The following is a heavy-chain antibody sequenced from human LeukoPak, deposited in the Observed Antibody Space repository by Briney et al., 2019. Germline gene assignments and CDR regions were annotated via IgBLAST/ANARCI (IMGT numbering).Heavy chain of an antibody. J-gene: IGHJ4*02. Sequence: GGSLTLSCAVSGVTLSSNYMSWVRQALGKGLEWDLVLYRDGRTSYAECGKGRFTISRDNSKNTLYRQMNSLRAEDTSLYYCARLAGTPGKRKGDWVMDSWGQGALVTVSS. CDR1: GVTLSSNY. CDR3: ARLAGTPGKRKGDWVMDS. CDR2: LYRDGRT. V-gene: IGHV3-66*01. D-gene: IGHD2-21*02.